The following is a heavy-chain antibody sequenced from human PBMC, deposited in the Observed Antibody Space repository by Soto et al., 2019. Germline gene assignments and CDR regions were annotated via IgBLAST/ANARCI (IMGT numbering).Heavy chain of an antibody. CDR2: INHSGST. J-gene: IGHJ6*02. V-gene: IGHV4-34*01. Sequence: SETLSLTCAVYGGSFSGYYWSWIRQPPGKGLEWIGEINHSGSTNYNPSLKSRVTISVDTSKNQFSLKLSSVTAADTAVYYCATSSIAARPAAYYYYGMDVWGQGTTVTVSS. CDR1: GGSFSGYY. D-gene: IGHD6-6*01. CDR3: ATSSIAARPAAYYYYGMDV.